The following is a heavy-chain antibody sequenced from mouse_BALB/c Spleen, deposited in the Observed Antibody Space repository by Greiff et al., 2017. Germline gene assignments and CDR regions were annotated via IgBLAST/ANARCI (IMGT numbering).Heavy chain of an antibody. CDR2: IDPANGNT. CDR1: GFNIKDTY. Sequence: VQLQQSGAELVKPGASVKLSCTASGFNIKDTYMHWVKQRPEQGLEWIGRIDPANGNTKYDPKFQGKATITADTSSNTAYLQLSSLTSEDTAVYYCARYGNSPAMDYWGQGTSVTVSS. V-gene: IGHV14-3*02. CDR3: ARYGNSPAMDY. J-gene: IGHJ4*01. D-gene: IGHD2-10*02.